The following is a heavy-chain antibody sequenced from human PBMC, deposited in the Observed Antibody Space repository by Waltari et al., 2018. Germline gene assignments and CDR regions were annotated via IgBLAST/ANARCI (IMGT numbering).Heavy chain of an antibody. V-gene: IGHV4-61*02. D-gene: IGHD2-15*01. CDR1: GGSISSGSYY. J-gene: IGHJ4*02. Sequence: QVQLQESGPGLVKPSQTLSLTCTVSGGSISSGSYYWSWIRQPAGKGLEWIGRIYTSGSTNYNPSLKSRVTISVDTSKNQFSLKLSSVTAADTAVYYCARGKSVDGFSVDYWGQGTLVTVSS. CDR2: IYTSGST. CDR3: ARGKSVDGFSVDY.